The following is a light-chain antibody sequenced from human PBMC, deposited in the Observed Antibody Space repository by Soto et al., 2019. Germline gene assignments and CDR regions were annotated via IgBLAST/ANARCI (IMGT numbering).Light chain of an antibody. J-gene: IGKJ4*01. Sequence: EIVMTQSPATLSVSPGERATLSCRASRSISSNLAWYQQKPGQAPRLLXFRTSSRANGLPARFSGSGSGTELNLTISSLQSEDFGVYYCQQYNNWPSATFGGGTKVDIK. CDR1: RSISSN. CDR2: RTS. V-gene: IGKV3-15*01. CDR3: QQYNNWPSAT.